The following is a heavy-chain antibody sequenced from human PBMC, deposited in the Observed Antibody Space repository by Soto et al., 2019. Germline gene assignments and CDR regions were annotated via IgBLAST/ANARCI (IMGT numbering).Heavy chain of an antibody. J-gene: IGHJ5*02. V-gene: IGHV1-18*04. Sequence: EASVKVSCKASGYTFTSYGITWVRQAPGQDLEWMGWISAYNGDTNYAQRLQGRVTMTKDTSTSTVYMELKSLKSDDTAVYYCARDQESSTSGLYWFDLWGQGTLVTVSS. D-gene: IGHD2-2*01. CDR3: ARDQESSTSGLYWFDL. CDR1: GYTFTSYG. CDR2: ISAYNGDT.